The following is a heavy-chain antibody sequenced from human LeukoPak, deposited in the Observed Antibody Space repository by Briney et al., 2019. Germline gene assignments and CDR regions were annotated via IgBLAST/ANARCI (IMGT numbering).Heavy chain of an antibody. CDR1: GFTFSNYW. D-gene: IGHD5-12*01. V-gene: IGHV3-74*01. J-gene: IGHJ4*02. CDR2: ITNDGSGA. CDR3: ARDIATTPVY. Sequence: GGSLRLSCTASGFTFSNYWMHWVRQAPGKGLVWVSRITNDGSGATYADSVKGRFTISRDNAKNTVYLQTNSLRAEDTAVYYCARDIATTPVYWGQGTLVTVPS.